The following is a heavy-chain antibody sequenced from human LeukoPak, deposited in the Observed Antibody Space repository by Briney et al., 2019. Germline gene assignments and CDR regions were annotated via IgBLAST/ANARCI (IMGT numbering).Heavy chain of an antibody. Sequence: GGSLRLSCAAAGFTFSSYWMHWVRQVPGKGLVWVSRVNPGGSSTAYADSVKGRFSISRDNARNTLYLQMNSLRDEDTAAYYCARSKQADDYWGQGTLVTVSS. CDR2: VNPGGSST. V-gene: IGHV3-74*01. D-gene: IGHD4-11*01. CDR1: GFTFSSYW. J-gene: IGHJ4*02. CDR3: ARSKQADDY.